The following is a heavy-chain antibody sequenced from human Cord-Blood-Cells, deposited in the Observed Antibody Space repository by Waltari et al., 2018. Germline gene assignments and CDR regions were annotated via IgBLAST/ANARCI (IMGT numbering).Heavy chain of an antibody. D-gene: IGHD7-27*01. CDR3: ARDSGDHYFDY. CDR2: ISSSSSYI. CDR1: GFTFSSYS. J-gene: IGHJ4*02. Sequence: EVQLVESGGGLVMPGGSLRHSCAASGFTFSSYSMNWFRQAPGKGLEWVSSISSSSSYIYYADSVKGRFTISRDNAKNSLYLQMNSLRAEDTAVYYCARDSGDHYFDYWGQGTLVTVSS. V-gene: IGHV3-21*01.